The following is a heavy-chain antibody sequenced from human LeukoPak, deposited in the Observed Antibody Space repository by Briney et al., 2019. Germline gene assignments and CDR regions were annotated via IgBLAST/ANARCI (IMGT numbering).Heavy chain of an antibody. V-gene: IGHV4-4*09. D-gene: IGHD6-6*01. J-gene: IGHJ4*02. CDR2: IYPSGHT. CDR1: GASLNTYY. Sequence: SETLSLTCTVSGASLNTYYCSWIRQPQGKGMEWNGYIYPSGHTNYNPSLKSRVTISVDSAKNRCALSLSSVTAADTAAYYCARAYSISSSLDYWGQGTLVTVSS. CDR3: ARAYSISSSLDY.